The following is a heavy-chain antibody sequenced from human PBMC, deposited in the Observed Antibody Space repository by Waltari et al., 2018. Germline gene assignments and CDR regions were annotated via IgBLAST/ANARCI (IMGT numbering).Heavy chain of an antibody. D-gene: IGHD6-13*01. CDR3: ARRWGIAAADPDY. CDR2: IYHSGST. Sequence: QVQLQESGPGLVKPSETLSLTCAVSGYSISSGYYWGWIRQPPGKGLEWIGSIYHSGSTYYNPSLKSRVTISVDTSKNQFSLKLSSVTAADTAVYYCARRWGIAAADPDYWGQGTLVTV. V-gene: IGHV4-38-2*01. J-gene: IGHJ4*02. CDR1: GYSISSGYY.